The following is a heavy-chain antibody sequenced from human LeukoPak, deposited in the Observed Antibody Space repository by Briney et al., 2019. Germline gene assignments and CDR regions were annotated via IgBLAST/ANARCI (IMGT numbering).Heavy chain of an antibody. Sequence: SETLPLTCTVSGGSISSYYWSWIRQPPGKGLEWIGYIYYSGSTNYNPSLKSRVTISVDTSKNQFSLKLSSVTAADTAVYYCARDVSLVRGVIMGPGAFDIWGQGTMVTVSS. J-gene: IGHJ3*02. CDR1: GGSISSYY. V-gene: IGHV4-59*01. CDR2: IYYSGST. D-gene: IGHD3-10*01. CDR3: ARDVSLVRGVIMGPGAFDI.